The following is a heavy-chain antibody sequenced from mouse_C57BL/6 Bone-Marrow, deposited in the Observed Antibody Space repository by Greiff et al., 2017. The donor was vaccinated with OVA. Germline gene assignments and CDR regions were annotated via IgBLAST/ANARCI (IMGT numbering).Heavy chain of an antibody. Sequence: EVKLQESGPGLVKPSQSLSLTCSVTGYSITSGYYWNWIRQFPGNKLEWMGYISYDGSNNYNPSLKNRISITRDTSKNQFFLKLNSVTTEDTATYYCASNWAAWFAYWGQGTLVTVSA. J-gene: IGHJ3*01. V-gene: IGHV3-6*01. D-gene: IGHD4-1*01. CDR1: GYSITSGYY. CDR2: ISYDGSN. CDR3: ASNWAAWFAY.